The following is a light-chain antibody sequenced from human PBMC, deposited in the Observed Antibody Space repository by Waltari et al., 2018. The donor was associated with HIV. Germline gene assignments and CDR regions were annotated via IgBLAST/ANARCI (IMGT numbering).Light chain of an antibody. V-gene: IGLV2-14*01. CDR1: SSDVCGSNF. J-gene: IGLJ2*01. CDR3: SSYTSSSTLEV. CDR2: EVS. Sequence: QSALTQPASVSGSPGQSITISCTGTSSDVCGSNFFSWYQQHPGKAPKLMIYEVSNRPSGVSNRFSGSKSGNTAALTISGLQAEDEADYYCSSYTSSSTLEVFGGGTKLTVL.